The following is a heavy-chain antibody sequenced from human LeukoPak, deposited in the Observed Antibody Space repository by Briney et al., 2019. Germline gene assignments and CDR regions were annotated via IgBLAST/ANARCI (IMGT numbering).Heavy chain of an antibody. CDR2: IVVGSGNT. CDR1: GFTFTSSA. V-gene: IGHV1-58*02. D-gene: IGHD3-10*02. J-gene: IGHJ2*01. Sequence: ASVKVSCKASGFTFTSSAMQWVRQARGQRLEWIGWIVVGSGNTNYAQKFQERVTITRDMSTSTAYMELSSLRAGDTAVYYCARDDVLSLGISFDLWGRGTLVTVSS. CDR3: ARDDVLSLGISFDL.